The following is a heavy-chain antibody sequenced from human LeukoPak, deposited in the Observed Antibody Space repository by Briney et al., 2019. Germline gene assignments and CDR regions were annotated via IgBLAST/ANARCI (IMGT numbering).Heavy chain of an antibody. Sequence: RGSLRLSCAASGFTFSESWMTWVRQVPGQGLEWVAHINHEGGGIQYVHSVKGRFTISRDNAKGSVYLQMNSLRAEDTAIYHCATYINWVAGDVWGQGTTVIV. D-gene: IGHD1-1*01. V-gene: IGHV3-7*01. CDR3: ATYINWVAGDV. J-gene: IGHJ6*02. CDR1: GFTFSESW. CDR2: INHEGGGI.